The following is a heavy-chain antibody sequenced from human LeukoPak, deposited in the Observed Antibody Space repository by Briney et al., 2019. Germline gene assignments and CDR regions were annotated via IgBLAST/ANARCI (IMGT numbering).Heavy chain of an antibody. Sequence: SETLSLTCAVYGGSFSGYYWSWIRQPPGKGLEWIGEINHSGSTNYNPSLKSRVTISVDTSKNQFSLKLSSVTAADTAVYYCARGRAAAGTGRMGNWFDPWGQGTLVTVSS. CDR1: GGSFSGYY. V-gene: IGHV4-34*01. CDR3: ARGRAAAGTGRMGNWFDP. CDR2: INHSGST. D-gene: IGHD6-13*01. J-gene: IGHJ5*02.